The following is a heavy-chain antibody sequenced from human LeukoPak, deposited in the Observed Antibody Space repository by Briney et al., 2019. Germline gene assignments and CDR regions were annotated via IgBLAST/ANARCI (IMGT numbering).Heavy chain of an antibody. CDR3: ARVGYCSGGSCSYYFDY. D-gene: IGHD2-15*01. Sequence: ASVKVSCKASGYAFTSYGISWVRQAPGQGLEWMGWISAYNGNTNYAQKLQGRVTMTTDTSTSTAYMELRSLRSDDTAVYYCARVGYCSGGSCSYYFDYWGQGTLVTVSS. V-gene: IGHV1-18*01. CDR1: GYAFTSYG. J-gene: IGHJ4*02. CDR2: ISAYNGNT.